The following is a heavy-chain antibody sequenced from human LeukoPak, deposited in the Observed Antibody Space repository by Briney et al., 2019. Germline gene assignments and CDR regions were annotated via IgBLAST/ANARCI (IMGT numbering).Heavy chain of an antibody. Sequence: ASVKVSCKASGYTFTSYGISWVRQAPGQGLEWMGWISAYNGNTHYARKLQGRVTMTTDTSTSTAYMELRRLRSDDTAVYYCARSIGPYYDFWSGYYGGYYFDYWGQGTLVTVSS. CDR2: ISAYNGNT. CDR3: ARSIGPYYDFWSGYYGGYYFDY. V-gene: IGHV1-18*01. CDR1: GYTFTSYG. J-gene: IGHJ4*02. D-gene: IGHD3-3*01.